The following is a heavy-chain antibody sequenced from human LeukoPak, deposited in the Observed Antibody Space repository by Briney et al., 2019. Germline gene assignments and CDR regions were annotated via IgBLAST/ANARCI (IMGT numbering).Heavy chain of an antibody. CDR2: ISSSSSYI. CDR1: GFTFSSYS. V-gene: IGHV3-21*06. CDR3: ARDPNIAALDY. Sequence: GRSLRLSCAASGFTFSSYSMNWVRQAPGKGLEWVSSISSSSSYIYYADSVKGRFTISRDNAKNSVYLQMNSLRAEDTAVYYCARDPNIAALDYWGQGTLVTVSS. J-gene: IGHJ4*02. D-gene: IGHD6-13*01.